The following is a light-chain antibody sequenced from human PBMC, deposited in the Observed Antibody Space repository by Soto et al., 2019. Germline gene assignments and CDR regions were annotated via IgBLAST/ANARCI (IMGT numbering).Light chain of an antibody. CDR3: QQTSTTPWT. J-gene: IGKJ1*01. V-gene: IGKV1-39*01. CDR2: ASS. CDR1: QTVKTY. Sequence: DVQMTQSPSSLSASVGDSVTITCRSSQTVKTYLNWYQHQPGKAPQLLIYASSRLQTGVASRFSGSGSGTYFSLTISSLQPEDFATYYCQQTSTTPWTFGQGTKVEIK.